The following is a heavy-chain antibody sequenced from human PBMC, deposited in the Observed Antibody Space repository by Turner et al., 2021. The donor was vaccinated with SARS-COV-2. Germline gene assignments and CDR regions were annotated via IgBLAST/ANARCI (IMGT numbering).Heavy chain of an antibody. CDR3: AKEALNGYNSH. Sequence: EVQLVESGGGLVPPGRSLRLSCAASGFKFDDYAMHWVRQAPGKGLEWVSGISWNSASMDYADSVKGRFTISRDNAKNSLYLQMNSLRAEDSALYYCAKEALNGYNSHWGRGTLVTVSS. CDR1: GFKFDDYA. V-gene: IGHV3-9*01. J-gene: IGHJ4*02. CDR2: ISWNSASM. D-gene: IGHD5-12*01.